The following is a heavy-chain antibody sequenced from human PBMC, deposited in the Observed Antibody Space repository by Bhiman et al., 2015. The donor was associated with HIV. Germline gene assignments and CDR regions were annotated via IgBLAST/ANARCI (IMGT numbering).Heavy chain of an antibody. V-gene: IGHV3-9*01. CDR1: GFTFDDYA. J-gene: IGHJ6*03. Sequence: EVQLVESGGGLVKPGGSLRLSCAASGFTFDDYAIHWVRQVPGKGLEWVSGISWNSGSIGYADSVKGRFTISRDNAKNSLYLRMNSLRAEDTALYYCARGGSYYSYYYYYMDVWGKGTTVTVSS. CDR3: ARGGSYYSYYYYYMDV. CDR2: ISWNSGSI. D-gene: IGHD1-26*01.